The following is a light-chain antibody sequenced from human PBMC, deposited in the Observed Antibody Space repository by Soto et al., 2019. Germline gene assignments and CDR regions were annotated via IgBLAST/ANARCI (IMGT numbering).Light chain of an antibody. CDR1: QSVSNNY. CDR2: GAS. Sequence: EIVLTQSPGTLALSPGERATLSCRASQSVSNNYLALYQQKPGQAPRLLIYGASNRATGLPDWFSGSGSRTDFTITISRLEPEDFAVYYCQQYGSSGTFGQGTKVDIK. V-gene: IGKV3-20*01. CDR3: QQYGSSGT. J-gene: IGKJ1*01.